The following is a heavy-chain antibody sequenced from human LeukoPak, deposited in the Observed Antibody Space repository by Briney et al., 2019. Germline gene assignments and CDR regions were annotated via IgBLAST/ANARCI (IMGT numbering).Heavy chain of an antibody. D-gene: IGHD3-10*01. J-gene: IGHJ3*02. CDR3: ARLSLWGVRGEEAFDI. CDR2: LSGSGGST. CDR1: GFTFSSYA. Sequence: PGGSLRLSCAASGFTFSSYAMTWVRQAPGKGLEWVSTLSGSGGSTYYADSVKGRFTISRDNSKNTLYLQMNSLRAEDTAVYYCARLSLWGVRGEEAFDIWGQGTMVTVSS. V-gene: IGHV3-23*01.